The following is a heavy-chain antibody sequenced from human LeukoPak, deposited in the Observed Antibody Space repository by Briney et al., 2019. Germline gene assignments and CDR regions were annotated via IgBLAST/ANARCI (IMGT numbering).Heavy chain of an antibody. CDR2: ISAYNGNT. CDR3: ARDPARDYDFWSGYTPPLDYYYGMDV. J-gene: IGHJ6*02. Sequence: ASVKVSCKASGYTFTSYGISGVRQAPGQGLEWMGWISAYNGNTNYAQKRQGRVTMTTDTSTSTAYMELRSLRSDDTAVYYCARDPARDYDFWSGYTPPLDYYYGMDVWGQGTTVTVSS. D-gene: IGHD3-3*01. CDR1: GYTFTSYG. V-gene: IGHV1-18*01.